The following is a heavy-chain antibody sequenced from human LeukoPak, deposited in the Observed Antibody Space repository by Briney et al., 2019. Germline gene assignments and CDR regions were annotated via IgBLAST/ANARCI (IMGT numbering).Heavy chain of an antibody. J-gene: IGHJ6*02. CDR2: IIPFLGVA. CDR1: GGTFSSYA. D-gene: IGHD3-10*01. Sequence: ASVKVSCKASGGTFSSYAISWVRQAPGQGLEWMGRIIPFLGVAGYAQKLQDRVTLTADKSTSTAYMELSSLRSEDTAVYYCARDGMVRGVIDYYGMDVWGQGTTVTVSS. CDR3: ARDGMVRGVIDYYGMDV. V-gene: IGHV1-69*04.